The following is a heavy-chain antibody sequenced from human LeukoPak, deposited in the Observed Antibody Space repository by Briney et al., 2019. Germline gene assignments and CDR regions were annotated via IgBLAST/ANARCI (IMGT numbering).Heavy chain of an antibody. Sequence: ASVKVSCKASGYTFTGYYMHWVRQAPGQGLEWMGWINPNSGGTNYAQKFQGRVTMTRDTSISTAYMELSRLRSDDTAVHYCAREVGKAAAGKSFDYWGQGTLVTVSS. CDR3: AREVGKAAAGKSFDY. J-gene: IGHJ4*02. CDR1: GYTFTGYY. D-gene: IGHD6-13*01. V-gene: IGHV1-2*02. CDR2: INPNSGGT.